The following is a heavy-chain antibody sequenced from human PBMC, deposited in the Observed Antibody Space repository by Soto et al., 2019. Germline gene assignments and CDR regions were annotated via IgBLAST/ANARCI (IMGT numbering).Heavy chain of an antibody. D-gene: IGHD3-3*01. Sequence: GGSLRLSCAASGFTLSSNWMSWVRQAPGKGLEWVANIKQEGSEKYYVDSVKGRFTISRDNAKSSLYLQMNSLRAEDTARYYCARAQGRAYDDFWSGYFKAYYYYYYGLGVWGQGTTVTVSS. CDR3: ARAQGRAYDDFWSGYFKAYYYYYYGLGV. J-gene: IGHJ6*02. CDR2: IKQEGSEK. V-gene: IGHV3-7*03. CDR1: GFTLSSNW.